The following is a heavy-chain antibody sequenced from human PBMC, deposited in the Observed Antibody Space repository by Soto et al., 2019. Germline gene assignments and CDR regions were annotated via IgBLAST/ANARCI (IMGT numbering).Heavy chain of an antibody. CDR3: AREKRYCSGGSCWDYYYGMDV. D-gene: IGHD2-15*01. CDR2: INPSGGST. V-gene: IGHV1-46*01. Sequence: ASVKVSCKASGYTFTSYYMHWVRQAPGQGLEWMGIINPSGGSTSYAQKFQGRVTMTRDTSTSTAYMELSSLRSEDTAVYYCAREKRYCSGGSCWDYYYGMDVWGQGTTVTVS. J-gene: IGHJ6*02. CDR1: GYTFTSYY.